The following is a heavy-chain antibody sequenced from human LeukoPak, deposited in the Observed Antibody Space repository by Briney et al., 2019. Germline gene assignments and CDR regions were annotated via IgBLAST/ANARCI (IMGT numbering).Heavy chain of an antibody. D-gene: IGHD5-12*01. CDR1: GGSISSYD. CDR3: ASSADYNFDY. Sequence: SETLSLTCTVSGGSISSYDWCWIRLLAGMGQELIGRMYTSGSTNYNPSLKSRVTMSVDTSKNQSSLKLSSVTAADTAVYYCASSADYNFDYWGQGTLVTVSS. V-gene: IGHV4-4*07. J-gene: IGHJ4*02. CDR2: MYTSGST.